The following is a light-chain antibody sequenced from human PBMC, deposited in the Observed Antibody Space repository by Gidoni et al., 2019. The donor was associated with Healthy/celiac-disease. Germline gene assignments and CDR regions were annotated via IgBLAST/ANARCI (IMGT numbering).Light chain of an antibody. Sequence: DTQMTQSPSSLSASVGDRVTITCRASQSISSYLNWYQQKPGKAPKLLIYAESSLQSGVPSRFSGSGSGTDFTLTISSLQPEDFATYYCQQSYSTPGTFGQGTKVEIK. V-gene: IGKV1-39*01. CDR1: QSISSY. CDR2: AES. CDR3: QQSYSTPGT. J-gene: IGKJ1*01.